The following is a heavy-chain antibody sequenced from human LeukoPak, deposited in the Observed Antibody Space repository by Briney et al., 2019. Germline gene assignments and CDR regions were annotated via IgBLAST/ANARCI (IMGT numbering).Heavy chain of an antibody. D-gene: IGHD3-22*01. J-gene: IGHJ4*02. V-gene: IGHV3-48*01. CDR1: GFTFSSYS. CDR2: IGSSSSTI. Sequence: PGGSLRLSCAASGFTFSSYSMNWVRQAPGKGLEWVSYIGSSSSTIYYADSVKGRFTISRDNAKNSLYLQMNSLSAEDTAVYYCARGDYYDSSGYYYDYYWGQGTLVTVSS. CDR3: ARGDYYDSSGYYYDYY.